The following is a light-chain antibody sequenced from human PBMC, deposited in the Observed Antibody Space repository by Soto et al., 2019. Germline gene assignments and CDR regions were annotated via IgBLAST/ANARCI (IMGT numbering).Light chain of an antibody. CDR3: TSFTRSTTVV. J-gene: IGLJ3*02. CDR2: EVS. V-gene: IGLV2-14*01. CDR1: SSDVGAYNY. Sequence: QSALTQPASVSGSPGQSITISCTGTSSDVGAYNYVSWYQHHPGKAPKLIISEVSNRPSGVSNRFSGSKSGNTASLTISGLQAEDEADYYCTSFTRSTTVVFGGGTKVTVL.